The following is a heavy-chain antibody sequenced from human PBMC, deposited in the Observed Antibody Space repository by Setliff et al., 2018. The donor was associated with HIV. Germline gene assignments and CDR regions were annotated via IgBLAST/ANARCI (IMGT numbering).Heavy chain of an antibody. CDR2: VSDRGTV. CDR3: ARGQGCGGGCHYAFEM. V-gene: IGHV4-59*01. CDR1: GASISSYY. D-gene: IGHD2-21*02. Sequence: SETLSLTCSVSGASISSYYWSWIRQSPEKGLEWIGYVSDRGTVNYNPSLKSRGTISVDTSKNQFSLKLRSVTAADTAVYYCARGQGCGGGCHYAFEMWGQGAMVTVSS. J-gene: IGHJ3*02.